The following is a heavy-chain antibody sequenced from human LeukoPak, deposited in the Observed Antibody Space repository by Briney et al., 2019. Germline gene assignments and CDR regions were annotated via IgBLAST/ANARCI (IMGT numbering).Heavy chain of an antibody. V-gene: IGHV1-2*02. Sequence: ASVKVSCKASGYTFTGYYMHWVRQAPGQGLEWMGWINPNHGDTNYAQKFQDRVSMTRDTSISTAYMHLSRPSSADTAVYYCARSPHILTGENFHYWGQGTLLTVSS. CDR3: ARSPHILTGENFHY. J-gene: IGHJ4*02. CDR1: GYTFTGYY. CDR2: INPNHGDT. D-gene: IGHD3-9*01.